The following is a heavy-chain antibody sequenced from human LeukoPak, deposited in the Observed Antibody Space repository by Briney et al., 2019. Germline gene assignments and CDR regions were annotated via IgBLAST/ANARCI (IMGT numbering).Heavy chain of an antibody. D-gene: IGHD3-3*01. V-gene: IGHV1-8*01. Sequence: ASVQVSCKASGYTFSSYRISWVRQATGQGLEWMGWMNPNSGNTGYAQKFQGRVTITRNTSISTAYMELSSLRSEDTAVYYCARVPTIFGVVINDYWGQGTLVTVSS. J-gene: IGHJ4*02. CDR2: MNPNSGNT. CDR3: ARVPTIFGVVINDY. CDR1: GYTFSSYR.